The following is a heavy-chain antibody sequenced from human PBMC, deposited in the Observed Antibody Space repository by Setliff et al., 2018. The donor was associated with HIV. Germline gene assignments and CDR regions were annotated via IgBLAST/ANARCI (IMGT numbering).Heavy chain of an antibody. CDR3: ARLETYYYDSSGSTGWYFDL. CDR1: GGSLSGYH. CDR2: INHSGST. D-gene: IGHD3-22*01. J-gene: IGHJ2*01. Sequence: LSLTCAVYGGSLSGYHWSWIRQSPEKGLEWIGEINHSGSTNYNPSLKSRVTISVDTSKNQFSLKLSSVTAADTAVYYCARLETYYYDSSGSTGWYFDLWGRGTLVTVSS. V-gene: IGHV4-34*09.